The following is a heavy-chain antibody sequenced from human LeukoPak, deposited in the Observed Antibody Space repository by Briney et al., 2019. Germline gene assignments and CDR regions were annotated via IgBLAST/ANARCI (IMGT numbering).Heavy chain of an antibody. Sequence: GGSLRLSCAVSGFTFSTYFMHWVRQAPGKGLEWVADIASDGSHTFYVESVKGRFTISRDNSKNTLYLQMNSLRAEDTAVYFCARERQDTILHSGAFDIWGQGTMVTVSS. D-gene: IGHD2-21*01. CDR2: IASDGSHT. V-gene: IGHV3-30-3*01. CDR3: ARERQDTILHSGAFDI. J-gene: IGHJ3*02. CDR1: GFTFSTYF.